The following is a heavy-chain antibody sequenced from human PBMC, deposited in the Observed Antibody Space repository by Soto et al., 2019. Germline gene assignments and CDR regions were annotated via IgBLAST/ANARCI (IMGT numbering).Heavy chain of an antibody. CDR2: ISHNGRT. CDR3: ARHLSADDPNSSWFVP. D-gene: IGHD1-1*01. CDR1: GGSVTTDVFH. J-gene: IGHJ5*02. V-gene: IGHV4-31*03. Sequence: QVQLQESGPGLVKPSETLSLTCTVSGGSVTTDVFHWIRIRQHPGKGLVWIGYISHNGRTYYTPFIGVRVSSSRVTSKNLFSLRPTSVTAADTALYFGARHLSADDPNSSWFVPWGQGTLVTVSA.